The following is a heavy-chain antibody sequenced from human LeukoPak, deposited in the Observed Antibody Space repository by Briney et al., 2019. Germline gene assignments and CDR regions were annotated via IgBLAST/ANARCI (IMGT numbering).Heavy chain of an antibody. D-gene: IGHD6-19*01. Sequence: SETLSLTCTVSGGSISSFYYTWIRQPPGKGLEWIGYIDSSGITNYNSSLNRRVTISLDTSQNQFSLKLNSVTAADTAVYYCATVASGWYPDYWGQGALVTVAS. CDR1: GGSISSFY. V-gene: IGHV4-59*01. J-gene: IGHJ4*02. CDR3: ATVASGWYPDY. CDR2: IDSSGIT.